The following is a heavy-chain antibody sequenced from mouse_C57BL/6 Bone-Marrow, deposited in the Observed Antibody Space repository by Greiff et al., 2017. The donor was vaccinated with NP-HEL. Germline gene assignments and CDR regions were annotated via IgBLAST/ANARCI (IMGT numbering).Heavy chain of an antibody. Sequence: QVQLQQSGAELVRPGASVKLSCKASGYTFTDYYINWVKQRPGQGLEWIARIYPGSGNTYYNEKFKGKATLTAEKSSSTAYMQLSSLTSEDSAVYFCARRKLGSYWYFDGWGTGTTVTVSS. D-gene: IGHD4-1*01. J-gene: IGHJ1*03. CDR3: ARRKLGSYWYFDG. V-gene: IGHV1-76*01. CDR2: IYPGSGNT. CDR1: GYTFTDYY.